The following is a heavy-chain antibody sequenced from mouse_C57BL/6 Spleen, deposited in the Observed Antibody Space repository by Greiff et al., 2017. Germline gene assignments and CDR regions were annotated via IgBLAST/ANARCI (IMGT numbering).Heavy chain of an antibody. CDR1: GYTFTSYW. D-gene: IGHD2-5*01. CDR3: ARNGDYSNSWFAY. V-gene: IGHV1-61*01. CDR2: IYPSDSET. J-gene: IGHJ3*01. Sequence: VQLQQPGAELVRPGSSVKLSCKASGYTFTSYWMDWVKQRPGQGLEWIGNIYPSDSETHYNQKFKDKATLTVDKSSSTAYMQLSSLTSEDSAVXYCARNGDYSNSWFAYWGQGTLVTVSA.